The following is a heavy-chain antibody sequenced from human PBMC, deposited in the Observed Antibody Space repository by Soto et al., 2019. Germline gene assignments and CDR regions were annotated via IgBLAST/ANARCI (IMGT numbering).Heavy chain of an antibody. V-gene: IGHV1-69*01. D-gene: IGHD2-21*02. CDR2: IIPIFGTA. CDR3: ARATYCGGDCYPPYWYFDL. J-gene: IGHJ2*01. CDR1: GGTFSSYA. Sequence: QVQLVQSGAEVKKPGSSVKVSCKASGGTFSSYAISWVRQAPGQGLEWMGGIIPIFGTANYAQKFQGRVTITADESTSTAYMELSSLRSEDTAVYYCARATYCGGDCYPPYWYFDLWGRGPLVTVSS.